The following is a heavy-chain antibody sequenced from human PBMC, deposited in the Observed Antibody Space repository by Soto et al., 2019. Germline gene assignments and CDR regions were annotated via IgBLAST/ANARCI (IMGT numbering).Heavy chain of an antibody. CDR2: IHPSGDT. CDR3: AGTSSQNYYSDY. CDR1: SGSFSTYY. V-gene: IGHV4-34*01. D-gene: IGHD2-2*01. Sequence: SETLSLTCAVDSGSFSTYYCSWTRQPPGKGLEWIGEIHPSGDTDYNPSLSNRVTISLDTSKNQFSLKLSSVTAADTAVYYCAGTSSQNYYSDYWGQGPLVTVSS. J-gene: IGHJ4*02.